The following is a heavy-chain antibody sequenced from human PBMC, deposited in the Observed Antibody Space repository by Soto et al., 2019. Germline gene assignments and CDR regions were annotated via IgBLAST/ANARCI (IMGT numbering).Heavy chain of an antibody. CDR1: GFTFSSYS. Sequence: GGSLRLSCAASGFTFSSYSMNWVRQAPGKGLEWVSSISSSSSYIYYADSVKGRFTISRDNAKNSLYLQMNSLRAEDTAVYYCARVAAGTRPGRDYWGQGTLVTVSS. CDR2: ISSSSSYI. V-gene: IGHV3-21*01. D-gene: IGHD1-1*01. CDR3: ARVAAGTRPGRDY. J-gene: IGHJ4*02.